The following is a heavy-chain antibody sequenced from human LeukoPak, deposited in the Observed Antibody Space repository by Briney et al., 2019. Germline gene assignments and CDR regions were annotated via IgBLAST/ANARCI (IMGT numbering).Heavy chain of an antibody. CDR3: AELGITMIGGV. CDR1: EFTFSSYE. D-gene: IGHD3-10*02. Sequence: GGSLRLSCAASEFTFSSYEMNWVRQAPGKGLEWVSYISSSGSTILYADSVKGRFSISRDNAKNSLYLQMNSLRAEDTAVYYCAELGITMIGGVWGKGTTVTISS. V-gene: IGHV3-48*03. CDR2: ISSSGSTI. J-gene: IGHJ6*04.